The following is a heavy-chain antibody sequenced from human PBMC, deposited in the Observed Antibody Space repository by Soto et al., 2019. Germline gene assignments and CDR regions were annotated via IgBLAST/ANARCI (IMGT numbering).Heavy chain of an antibody. J-gene: IGHJ4*02. D-gene: IGHD3-16*01. V-gene: IGHV6-1*01. CDR3: ARDRTARWGIAFDY. CDR2: TYYRSKWYN. Sequence: SQTLSLTCVISGDSVSSNSAAWNWIRQSPSRGLEWLGRTYYRSKWYNDYAVSVESRITINPDTSKNQFSLQLNSVTPEDTAVYYCARDRTARWGIAFDYWGQGTLVTVSA. CDR1: GDSVSSNSAA.